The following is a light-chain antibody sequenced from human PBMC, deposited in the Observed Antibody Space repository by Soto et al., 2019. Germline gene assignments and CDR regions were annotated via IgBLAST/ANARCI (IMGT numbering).Light chain of an antibody. CDR2: DAS. V-gene: IGKV1-33*01. CDR1: QDINNY. CDR3: QQYDNFPIT. Sequence: DIPMTQSPSSLSASVGDRVTITCQASQDINNYLNWYQQKPGKAPKLLIYDASNLETGVPSRFSGGGSGTDFTFSISSLQPEDIATYYCQQYDNFPITFGQGTRLEIK. J-gene: IGKJ5*01.